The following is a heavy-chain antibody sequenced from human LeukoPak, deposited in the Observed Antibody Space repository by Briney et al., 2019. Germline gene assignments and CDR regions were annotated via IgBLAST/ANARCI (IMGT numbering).Heavy chain of an antibody. Sequence: KPSETLSLTCTVSDTSINTYYWSWIRQPAGKGLEWIGHIYTTGTTNYNPSLKSRVTMSIDTSKNQFSLNLRSVTAADTAVYYCAKVAKYYYGSETYFFFDLWGQGTLVTVSS. V-gene: IGHV4-4*07. J-gene: IGHJ4*02. CDR2: IYTTGTT. D-gene: IGHD3-10*01. CDR1: DTSINTYY. CDR3: AKVAKYYYGSETYFFFDL.